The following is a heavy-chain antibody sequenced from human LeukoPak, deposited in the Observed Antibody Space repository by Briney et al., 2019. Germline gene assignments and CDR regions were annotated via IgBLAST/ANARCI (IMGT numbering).Heavy chain of an antibody. CDR2: IIPIFGTA. V-gene: IGHV1-69*05. Sequence: GASVKVSCKASRGTFSSYAISWVRQAPGQGLEWMGRIIPIFGTANYAQKFQGRVTITTDESTSTAYMELSSLRSEDTAVYYCARDYYDSSGYSDWGQGTLVTVSS. CDR1: RGTFSSYA. CDR3: ARDYYDSSGYSD. D-gene: IGHD3-22*01. J-gene: IGHJ4*02.